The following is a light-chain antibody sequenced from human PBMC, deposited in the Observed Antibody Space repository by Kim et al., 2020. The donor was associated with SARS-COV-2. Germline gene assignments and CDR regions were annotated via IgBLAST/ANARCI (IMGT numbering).Light chain of an antibody. V-gene: IGKV3-20*01. Sequence: SVAERATLSRWATKSSYCNSVGWTQHKPGQAPRLLIYGASTRAAGIPGRFSGSKSGTDFTLTISSLEPEDFATYYCYQYGGALWAFGHGTKVDIK. CDR2: GAS. CDR1: KSSYCNS. CDR3: YQYGGALWA. J-gene: IGKJ1*01.